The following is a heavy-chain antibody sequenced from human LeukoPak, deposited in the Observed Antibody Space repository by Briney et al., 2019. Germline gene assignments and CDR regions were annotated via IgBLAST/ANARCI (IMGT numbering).Heavy chain of an antibody. CDR1: GFTLHDYA. CDR2: ISGNGSSS. CDR3: AKDREHTGYDS. V-gene: IGHV3-43*02. Sequence: GSLRLSFAASGFTLHDYAMHWVRPAPGKGLAWVSFISGNGSSSYYAESVKVRFTLSRDNSKNSLYLQMNSLRAEDTAVYYCAKDREHTGYDSWGQGTLVTVSA. J-gene: IGHJ5*02. D-gene: IGHD5-12*01.